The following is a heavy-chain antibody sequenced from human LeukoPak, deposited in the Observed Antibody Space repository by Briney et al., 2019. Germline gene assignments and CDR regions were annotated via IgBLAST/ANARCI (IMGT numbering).Heavy chain of an antibody. CDR1: GFTFSSYS. Sequence: GGSLRLSCAASGFTFSSYSMNWVRKAPGKGLEWVSSISSSSSYIYYADSVKGRFTISRDNAKNSLYLQMNSLRAEDTAVYYCARSRYDYVWGSYRYTPAEYFQHWGQGTLVTVSS. J-gene: IGHJ1*01. CDR3: ARSRYDYVWGSYRYTPAEYFQH. V-gene: IGHV3-21*01. D-gene: IGHD3-16*02. CDR2: ISSSSSYI.